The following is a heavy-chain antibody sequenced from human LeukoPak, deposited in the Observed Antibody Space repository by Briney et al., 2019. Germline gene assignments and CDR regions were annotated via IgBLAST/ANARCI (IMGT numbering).Heavy chain of an antibody. D-gene: IGHD3-10*01. CDR3: AKVQWFGELSAFDY. CDR1: GFTFSRDA. Sequence: GGSLRLACAASGFTFSRDAMNWVRQAPGKGLGWVSGMRGGGATTYYADSVKGRFTISRDDSKNTLYLQMNSLRAEDTALYYCAKVQWFGELSAFDYWGQGTLVTVSS. J-gene: IGHJ4*02. CDR2: MRGGGATT. V-gene: IGHV3-23*01.